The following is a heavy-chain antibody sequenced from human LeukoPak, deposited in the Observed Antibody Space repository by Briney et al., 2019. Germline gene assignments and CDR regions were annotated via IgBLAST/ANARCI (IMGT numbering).Heavy chain of an antibody. CDR1: GFTFSDYY. CDR3: AKDRGSGWPKFGY. V-gene: IGHV3-11*01. Sequence: GGSLRLSCAASGFTFSDYYMSWIRQAPGKGLEWVSYISSSGSTIYYADSVKGRFTISRDNAKNSLYLQMNGLRAEDTAVYYCAKDRGSGWPKFGYWGQGTLVTVSS. D-gene: IGHD6-19*01. J-gene: IGHJ4*02. CDR2: ISSSGSTI.